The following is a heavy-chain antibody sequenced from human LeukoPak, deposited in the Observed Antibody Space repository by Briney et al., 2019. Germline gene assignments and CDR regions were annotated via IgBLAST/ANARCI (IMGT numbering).Heavy chain of an antibody. CDR3: ARMGRSSGPFQH. D-gene: IGHD6-25*01. CDR1: GGSISSYY. Sequence: PSETPSLTCTDSGGSISSYYWSWIRHPPGKGLERIGYIFYSGSTNYNPSLTRRVTISVDTSKNQFSLKLSSVTAADTAVYYCARMGRSSGPFQHWGQGTLVTVSS. J-gene: IGHJ1*01. V-gene: IGHV4-59*01. CDR2: IFYSGST.